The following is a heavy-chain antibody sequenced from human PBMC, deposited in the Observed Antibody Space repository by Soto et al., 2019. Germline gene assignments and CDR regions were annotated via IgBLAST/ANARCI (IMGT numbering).Heavy chain of an antibody. Sequence: ASVKVSCKASGYTFPSYGISWVRQAPGPGLEWMGWISAYNGNTNYAQKLQGRVTMTTDTSTSTAYMELRSLRSDDTAVYYCAREGVRTYYYDSSGADYWGQGTLVTVSS. CDR3: AREGVRTYYYDSSGADY. CDR2: ISAYNGNT. J-gene: IGHJ4*02. V-gene: IGHV1-18*04. CDR1: GYTFPSYG. D-gene: IGHD3-22*01.